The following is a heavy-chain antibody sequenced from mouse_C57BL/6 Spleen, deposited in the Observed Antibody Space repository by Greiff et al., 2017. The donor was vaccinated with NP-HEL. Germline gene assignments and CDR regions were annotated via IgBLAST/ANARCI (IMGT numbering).Heavy chain of an antibody. J-gene: IGHJ4*01. CDR2: INYDGSST. V-gene: IGHV5-16*01. CDR3: ARDGTYYSNYDAMDY. D-gene: IGHD2-5*01. CDR1: GFTFSDYY. Sequence: EVKLVESAGGLVQPGSSMKLSCTASGFTFSDYYMAWVRQVPEKGLEWVANINYDGSSTYYLDSLKSRFIISRDNAKNILYLQMSSLKSEDTATYYCARDGTYYSNYDAMDYWGQGTSVTVSS.